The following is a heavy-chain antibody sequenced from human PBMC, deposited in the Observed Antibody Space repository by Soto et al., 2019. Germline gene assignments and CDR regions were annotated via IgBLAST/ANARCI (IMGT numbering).Heavy chain of an antibody. Sequence: GGSLRLSCAASGFTFSSYGMHWVRQAPGKGLEWVAVISYDGSNKYYADSVKGRFTISRDNSKNTLYLQMNSLRAEDTAVYYCAKARVLRFLWYFDYWGQGTLVTVSS. J-gene: IGHJ4*02. CDR3: AKARVLRFLWYFDY. D-gene: IGHD3-3*01. CDR1: GFTFSSYG. V-gene: IGHV3-30*18. CDR2: ISYDGSNK.